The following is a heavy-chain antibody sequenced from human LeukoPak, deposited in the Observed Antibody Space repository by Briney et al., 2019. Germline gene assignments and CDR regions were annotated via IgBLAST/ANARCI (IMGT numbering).Heavy chain of an antibody. D-gene: IGHD6-19*01. J-gene: IGHJ3*01. CDR2: IRPTSPYS. CDR3: ARGGGWAEIGLDV. CDR1: GYIIINYD. V-gene: IGHV1-8*01. Sequence: ASVTVSCKSGGYIIINYDCNGVRQAPGRGREGMGWIRPTSPYSGYAIKFKDRVTTSSDTPINTAFMECHSLTSEDPAVYYCARGGGWAEIGLDVWGQGTVVTVSP.